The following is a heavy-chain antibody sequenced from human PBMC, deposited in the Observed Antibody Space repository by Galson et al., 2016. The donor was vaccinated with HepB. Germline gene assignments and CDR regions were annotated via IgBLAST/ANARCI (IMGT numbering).Heavy chain of an antibody. CDR1: GDSITSGGYY. V-gene: IGHV4-31*03. J-gene: IGHJ4*02. Sequence: TLSLTCTVSGDSITSGGYYWSWVRQHPRKGLEWIGYIYHSGSAYYNPSLKSRLSMSVDTSKNQFSLKLNSLAAADTAIYYCVRDRRLQGLDYWGQGILVTVSS. D-gene: IGHD5-24*01. CDR3: VRDRRLQGLDY. CDR2: IYHSGSA.